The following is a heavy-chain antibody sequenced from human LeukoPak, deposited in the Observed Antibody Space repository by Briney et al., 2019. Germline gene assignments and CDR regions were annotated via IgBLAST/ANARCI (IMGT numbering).Heavy chain of an antibody. V-gene: IGHV4-39*01. CDR2: IYYTRST. CDR1: SFSSYG. Sequence: SFSSYGMHWIRQPPGKGLEWIGSIYYTRSTYYNPSLKSRVTISVDTSKNQFSLKLTSVTAAGTAVYYCARGVTMIVVVIHDWYFDLWGRGTLVTVSS. J-gene: IGHJ2*01. CDR3: ARGVTMIVVVIHDWYFDL. D-gene: IGHD3-22*01.